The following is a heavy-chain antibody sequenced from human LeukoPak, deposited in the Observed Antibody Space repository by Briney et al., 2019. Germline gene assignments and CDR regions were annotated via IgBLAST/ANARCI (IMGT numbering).Heavy chain of an antibody. Sequence: PGGSLRLSCAASGFTFSSYGMHWVRQAPGKGLEWVAVISYDGSNKYYADSVKGRFTISRDNSKNTLYLQMNSLKTEDTAVYYCTTDGYYYDSSGYYPDYWGQGTLVTVSS. J-gene: IGHJ4*02. D-gene: IGHD3-22*01. CDR3: TTDGYYYDSSGYYPDY. CDR2: ISYDGSNK. V-gene: IGHV3-30*03. CDR1: GFTFSSYG.